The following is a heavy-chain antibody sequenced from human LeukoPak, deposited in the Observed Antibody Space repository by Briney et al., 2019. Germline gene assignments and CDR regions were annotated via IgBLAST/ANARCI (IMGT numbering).Heavy chain of an antibody. D-gene: IGHD6-25*01. J-gene: IGHJ4*02. Sequence: SLPRGVCGGCVYISMWGAWIRQPPGKGLGWIGEVHLDGRTNYNPSLKSRLTMSVDLSENHVSLKLTSVTAADTAVYYCAREGGFYRPLDYSGQGTLVTVSS. CDR2: VHLDGRT. CDR1: GGCVYISMW. V-gene: IGHV4-4*02. CDR3: AREGGFYRPLDY.